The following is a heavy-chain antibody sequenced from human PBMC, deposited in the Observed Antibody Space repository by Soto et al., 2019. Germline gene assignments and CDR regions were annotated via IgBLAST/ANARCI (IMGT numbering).Heavy chain of an antibody. CDR2: IIPIPDIT. V-gene: IGHV1-69*08. Sequence: QVQLVQSGAEVRKPGSSVKVSCKAPGGTFSTYIISWVRQAPGQGLEWMGRIIPIPDITNYAQKFQGRVTVTADRSTSRAYIELTSLKSEDTAVYYCARDRITTRGDAFDLWGQGTMVTVSS. CDR1: GGTFSTYI. J-gene: IGHJ3*01. D-gene: IGHD3-3*01. CDR3: ARDRITTRGDAFDL.